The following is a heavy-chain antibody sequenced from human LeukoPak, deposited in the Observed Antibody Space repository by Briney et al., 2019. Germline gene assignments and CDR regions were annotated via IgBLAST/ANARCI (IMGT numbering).Heavy chain of an antibody. V-gene: IGHV3-30*02. Sequence: GGSLRLSCAASGFTFSSYGMHWVRQAPGKGLEWVAFIRYDGSNKYYADSVKGRFTISRDNSKNTLYLQMNSLRAEDTAVYYCARGSYVSCGGDCYFPYYFDYWGQGTLVTVSS. J-gene: IGHJ4*02. CDR3: ARGSYVSCGGDCYFPYYFDY. CDR2: IRYDGSNK. D-gene: IGHD2-21*01. CDR1: GFTFSSYG.